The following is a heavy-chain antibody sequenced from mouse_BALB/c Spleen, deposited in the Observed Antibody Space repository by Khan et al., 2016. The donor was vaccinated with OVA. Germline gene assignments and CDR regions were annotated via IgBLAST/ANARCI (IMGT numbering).Heavy chain of an antibody. Sequence: VQLQESGAELAKPGDSVKMSCKASGYTFINYWILWVKQRPGQGLEWLGYINPSTAYTEYNQNFKDKATLTADKSSSTAYMQLSSLTSEDSAFYYCARRGLRWDFDYWGQGTTLTVSS. D-gene: IGHD1-1*01. CDR2: INPSTAYT. J-gene: IGHJ2*01. CDR1: GYTFINYW. CDR3: ARRGLRWDFDY. V-gene: IGHV1-7*01.